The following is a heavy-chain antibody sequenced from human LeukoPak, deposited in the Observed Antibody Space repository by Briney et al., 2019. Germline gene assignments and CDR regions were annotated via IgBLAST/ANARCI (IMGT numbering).Heavy chain of an antibody. J-gene: IGHJ3*02. D-gene: IGHD3-22*01. CDR1: GGSFSGYY. Sequence: SETLSLTCAVYGGSFSGYYWSWIRQPPGKGLEWIGEINHSGSTNYNPSLKSRVTISVDKSKNQFSLKLSSVTAADTAVYYCARGSMFGHYYDSRAAAFDIWGQGTMVTVSS. CDR3: ARGSMFGHYYDSRAAAFDI. CDR2: INHSGST. V-gene: IGHV4-34*01.